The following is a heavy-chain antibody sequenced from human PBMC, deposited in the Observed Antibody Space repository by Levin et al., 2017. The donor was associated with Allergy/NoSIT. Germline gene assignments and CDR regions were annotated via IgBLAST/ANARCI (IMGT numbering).Heavy chain of an antibody. CDR1: GFTFSSYW. Sequence: GGSLRLSCAASGFTFSSYWMSWVRQAPGKGLEWVANIKQDGSEKYYVDSVKGRFTISRDNAKNSLYLQMNSLRAEDTAVYFCARVGGYCSSTSCYRGVRFDPWGQGTLVTVSS. CDR3: ARVGGYCSSTSCYRGVRFDP. J-gene: IGHJ5*02. CDR2: IKQDGSEK. D-gene: IGHD2-2*02. V-gene: IGHV3-7*01.